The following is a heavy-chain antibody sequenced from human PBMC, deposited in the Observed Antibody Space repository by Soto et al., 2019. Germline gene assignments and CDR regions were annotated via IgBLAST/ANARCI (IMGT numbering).Heavy chain of an antibody. D-gene: IGHD2-15*01. V-gene: IGHV3-48*02. J-gene: IGHJ4*02. CDR1: GFTFNSYS. Sequence: EVHLVESGGGSVQPGGSLGLSCAASGFTFNSYSMHWVRQAPGKGLERVSYITGSSSAIYYADSVKGRFTISRDNAKNSLSLQMNSLRDEDTAVYYCARGYCNGGSCYPGIYWGQGTLVSVSS. CDR2: ITGSSSAI. CDR3: ARGYCNGGSCYPGIY.